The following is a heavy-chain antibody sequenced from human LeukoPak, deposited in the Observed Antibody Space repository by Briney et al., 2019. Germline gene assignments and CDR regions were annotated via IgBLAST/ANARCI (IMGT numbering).Heavy chain of an antibody. D-gene: IGHD5/OR15-5a*01. CDR1: GVSCKNKFYF. J-gene: IGHJ5*02. Sequence: SETLSLTCNVSGVSCKNKFYFWGWVRQPQGKGPEWNGSIYYTETTYFNSSFKSRAFISVDTSLEPSQGQFSLMLASVTAADTAVYYCARHTPSSTRLRFHPWGQGTLVTVSS. V-gene: IGHV4-39*01. CDR2: IYYTETT. CDR3: ARHTPSSTRLRFHP.